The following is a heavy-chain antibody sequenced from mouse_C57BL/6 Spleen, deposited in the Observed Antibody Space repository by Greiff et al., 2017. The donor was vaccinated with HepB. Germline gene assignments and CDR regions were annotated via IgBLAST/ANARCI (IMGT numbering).Heavy chain of an antibody. CDR3: AAGYGNSWFAY. J-gene: IGHJ3*01. CDR1: GYSFTGYY. Sequence: VQLQQSGPELVKPGASVKISCKASGYSFTGYYMNWVKQSPEKSLEWIGEINPSTGGTTYNQKFKAKATLTVDKSSSTAYMQLKSLTSEDSAVYYCAAGYGNSWFAYWGQGTLVTVSA. D-gene: IGHD2-1*01. V-gene: IGHV1-42*01. CDR2: INPSTGGT.